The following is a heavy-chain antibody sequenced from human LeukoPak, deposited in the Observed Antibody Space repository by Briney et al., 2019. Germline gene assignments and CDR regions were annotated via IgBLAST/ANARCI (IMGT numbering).Heavy chain of an antibody. CDR3: ARDAAAAGSFDF. D-gene: IGHD6-13*01. J-gene: IGHJ4*02. CDR2: IYSGGTT. CDR1: GFTVSNNY. V-gene: IGHV3-66*01. Sequence: GGSLRLSCAASGFTVSNNYMSWVRQAPGKGLEWVSLIYSGGTTSYTDSVRDRFTISRDDSKNTLYLQMNSLRPEDTAVYYCARDAAAAGSFDFWGQGTLVTVSS.